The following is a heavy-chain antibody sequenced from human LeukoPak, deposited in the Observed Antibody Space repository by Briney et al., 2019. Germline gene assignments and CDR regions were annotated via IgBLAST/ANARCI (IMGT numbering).Heavy chain of an antibody. J-gene: IGHJ4*02. CDR2: ISGSGGST. CDR1: GFTFSSYA. D-gene: IGHD3-3*01. Sequence: GGSLRLSCAASGFTFSSYAMSWVRQAPGKGLEWVSAISGSGGSTYYADSVKGRFTISRDNSKNTLYLQMNSLGAEDTAVYYCAKAATIFGVVRGRGSYYFDYWGQGTLVTVSS. CDR3: AKAATIFGVVRGRGSYYFDY. V-gene: IGHV3-23*01.